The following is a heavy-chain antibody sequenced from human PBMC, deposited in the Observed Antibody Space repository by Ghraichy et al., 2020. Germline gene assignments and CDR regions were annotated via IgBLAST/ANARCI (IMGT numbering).Heavy chain of an antibody. Sequence: SETLSLTCAVYGGSFSGYYWSWIRQPPGKGLEWIGEINHSGSTNYNPSLKSRVTISVDTSKNQFSLKLSSVTAADTAVYYCARLMPVWGGERRYYFDYWGQGTLVTVSS. CDR2: INHSGST. J-gene: IGHJ4*02. D-gene: IGHD3-16*01. V-gene: IGHV4-34*01. CDR3: ARLMPVWGGERRYYFDY. CDR1: GGSFSGYY.